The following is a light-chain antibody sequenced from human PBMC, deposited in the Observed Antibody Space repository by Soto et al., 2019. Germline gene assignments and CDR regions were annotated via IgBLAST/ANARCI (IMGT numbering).Light chain of an antibody. CDR3: CSYAGSYTYV. CDR1: SSDVGGYNY. CDR2: DVS. Sequence: QSVLTQPRSVSGSPGQSVTISCTGTSSDVGGYNYVSWYRQHPGKAPKLIMYDVSKRPSGVPDRFSGSKSGKTASLTISGLQAEDEAEYYCCSYAGSYTYVFGAGTKVTVL. V-gene: IGLV2-11*01. J-gene: IGLJ1*01.